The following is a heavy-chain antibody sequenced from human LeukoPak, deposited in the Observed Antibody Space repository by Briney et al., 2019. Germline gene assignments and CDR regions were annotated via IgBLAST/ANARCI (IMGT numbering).Heavy chain of an antibody. J-gene: IGHJ4*02. CDR2: LSGSGDST. CDR1: GFTFSSYA. Sequence: PGGSLRLSCAASGFTFSSYAMRWVRQAPGKGLECVSALSGSGDSTYYADSVKGRFTISRDNSKNTLYLQMNSLRAEDTAVYYCDIAYSGSYYSYWGQGTLVTVSS. D-gene: IGHD1-26*01. V-gene: IGHV3-23*01. CDR3: DIAYSGSYYSY.